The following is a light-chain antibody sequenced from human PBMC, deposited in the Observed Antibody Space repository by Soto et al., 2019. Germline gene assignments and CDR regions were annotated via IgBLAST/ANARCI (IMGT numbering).Light chain of an antibody. J-gene: IGKJ1*01. CDR1: QSISSW. Sequence: DIQMTQSPSTLSASVGDRVTIACRASQSISSWLAWYQQKPGKAPKLLISKASNLEGGVPSRFSGSGSGTEFTLTISSLQPDDFATYYCQQYYSYWTFGQGTKVGIK. V-gene: IGKV1-5*03. CDR3: QQYYSYWT. CDR2: KAS.